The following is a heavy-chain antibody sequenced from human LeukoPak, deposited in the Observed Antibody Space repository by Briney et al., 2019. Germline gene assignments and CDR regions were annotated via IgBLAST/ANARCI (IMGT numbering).Heavy chain of an antibody. D-gene: IGHD6-19*01. V-gene: IGHV1-24*01. J-gene: IGHJ6*02. Sequence: ASVKVSCKVSGYTLTELSMHWVRQAPGKGLEWMGGFDPEDGETIYAQKFQGRVTMTEDTSTDTAYMELSSPRSEDTAVYYCATLLVAGPPRRYYYYYGMDVWGQGTTVTVSS. CDR1: GYTLTELS. CDR3: ATLLVAGPPRRYYYYYGMDV. CDR2: FDPEDGET.